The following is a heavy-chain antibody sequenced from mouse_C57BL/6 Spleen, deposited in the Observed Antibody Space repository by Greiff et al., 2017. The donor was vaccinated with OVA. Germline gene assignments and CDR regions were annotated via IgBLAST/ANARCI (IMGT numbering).Heavy chain of an antibody. Sequence: VQLQQSGAELVRPGASVTLSCKASGYTFTDYEMHWVKQTPVHGLEWIGAIDPETGGTAYNQKFKGKAILTADKSSSTAYMELRSLTSEDSAVYYCTRRGIFAYWGQGTLVTVSA. CDR1: GYTFTDYE. CDR3: TRRGIFAY. CDR2: IDPETGGT. J-gene: IGHJ3*01. V-gene: IGHV1-15*01.